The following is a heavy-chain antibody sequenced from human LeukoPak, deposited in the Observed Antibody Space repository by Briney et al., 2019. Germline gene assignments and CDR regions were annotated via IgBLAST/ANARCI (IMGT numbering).Heavy chain of an antibody. CDR3: ARDPGIAAAGTWSY. V-gene: IGHV1-2*02. CDR1: GYTFTGYY. D-gene: IGHD6-13*01. J-gene: IGHJ4*02. CDR2: INPNSGGT. Sequence: ASVKVSCKASGYTFTGYYMHRVRQAPGQGLEWMGWINPNSGGTNYAQKFQGRVTMTRDTSISTAYMELSRLRSDDTAVYYCARDPGIAAAGTWSYWGQGTLVTVSS.